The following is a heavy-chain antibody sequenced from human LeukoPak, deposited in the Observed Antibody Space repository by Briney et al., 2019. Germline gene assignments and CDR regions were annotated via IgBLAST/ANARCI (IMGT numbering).Heavy chain of an antibody. Sequence: PSEALSRNCTVSGGSISSYYWSWLRQPPGKGLEGIGYIYYSGSTNYNPSLKSRVTISVDTSKNQFSLKLSSVTAADTAVYYCASPDGYNSPWGQGTLVTVSS. J-gene: IGHJ5*02. CDR2: IYYSGST. CDR1: GGSISSYY. CDR3: ASPDGYNSP. V-gene: IGHV4-59*01. D-gene: IGHD5-24*01.